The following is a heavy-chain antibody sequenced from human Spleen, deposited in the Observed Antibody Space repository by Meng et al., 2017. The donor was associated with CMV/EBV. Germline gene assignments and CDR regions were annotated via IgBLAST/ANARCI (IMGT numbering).Heavy chain of an antibody. D-gene: IGHD6-13*01. CDR3: ARVAAAGRGMDV. CDR2: MNQDGSQK. CDR1: GFTLTNAW. V-gene: IGHV3-7*04. J-gene: IGHJ6*02. Sequence: GGSLRLSCAASGFTLTNAWMSWVRQAPGKGLEWVANMNQDGSQKNYVDSVKGRFTISRDNAKNSLFLQMNSLRAEDTAVYYCARVAAAGRGMDVWGQGTTVTVSS.